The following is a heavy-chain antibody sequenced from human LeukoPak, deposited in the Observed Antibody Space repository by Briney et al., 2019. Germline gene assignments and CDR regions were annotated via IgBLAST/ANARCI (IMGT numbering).Heavy chain of an antibody. CDR2: IKSKTAGGTT. J-gene: IGHJ2*01. CDR3: TTDHRTPGCFDL. Sequence: GGSLRLSCAASGFTFSNAWMSWVRQAPGKGLEWVGRIKSKTAGGTTDHAAPVKGRFTISRDDSKNMLYLQMNSLKTEDTAVYYCTTDHRTPGCFDLWGRGTLVTVSS. D-gene: IGHD2-2*01. CDR1: GFTFSNAW. V-gene: IGHV3-15*01.